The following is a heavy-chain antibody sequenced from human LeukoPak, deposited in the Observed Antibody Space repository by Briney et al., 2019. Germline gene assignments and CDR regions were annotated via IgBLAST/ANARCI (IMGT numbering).Heavy chain of an antibody. V-gene: IGHV1-46*01. D-gene: IGHD6-19*01. J-gene: IGHJ4*02. CDR3: ARDRKLSSGWSEFDY. Sequence: ASVKVSCKASGYTFTSYYMHWVRQAPGQGLEWMGIINPSGGSTSYAQKFQGRVTMTRDTSTRTVYMELSSLRSEDTAVYYCARDRKLSSGWSEFDYWGQGTLVTVSS. CDR2: INPSGGST. CDR1: GYTFTSYY.